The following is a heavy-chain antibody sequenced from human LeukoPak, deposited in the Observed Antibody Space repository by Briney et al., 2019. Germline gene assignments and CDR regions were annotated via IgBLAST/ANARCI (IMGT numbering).Heavy chain of an antibody. CDR1: GASVSSGSFY. CDR2: ISFTGRT. V-gene: IGHV4-61*01. J-gene: IGHJ4*02. Sequence: SETLSLTCTVSGASVSSGSFYWTWIRQPPGKGLEWIGHISFTGRTNYNPFLMSRLTISVDTSRNQLSLKLTSVTAADTAVYYCASMHSSAWPNFWGQGTLVTVAS. D-gene: IGHD3-22*01. CDR3: ASMHSSAWPNF.